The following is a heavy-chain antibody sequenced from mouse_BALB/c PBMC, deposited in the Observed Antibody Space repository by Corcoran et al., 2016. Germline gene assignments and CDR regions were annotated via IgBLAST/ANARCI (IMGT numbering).Heavy chain of an antibody. V-gene: IGHV14-3*02. Sequence: EVQLQQSGAELVKPGASVKLSCTASGFNIKDTYMHWVTQRPEQGLEWIGRIDPANGNTKYNPKFQGKATITADTSSNTAYLQLSSRTSEDTAVYYGARSNYRDDGDWYFDGWGAGTTVTVSS. J-gene: IGHJ1*01. D-gene: IGHD2-14*01. CDR2: IDPANGNT. CDR3: ARSNYRDDGDWYFDG. CDR1: GFNIKDTY.